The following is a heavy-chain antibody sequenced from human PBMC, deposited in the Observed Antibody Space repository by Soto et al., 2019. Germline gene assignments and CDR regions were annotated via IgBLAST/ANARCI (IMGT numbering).Heavy chain of an antibody. J-gene: IGHJ4*02. V-gene: IGHV4-31*11. D-gene: IGHD3-16*01. CDR1: GGSVSRAGYY. Sequence: QVQLQESGPGLVKSSQTLSLTCAVSGGSVSRAGYYWSWIRQLPGKDLEWIGFIYYSGSTQYNPSLKSRVTISLDTSKNQFSLKLSSVTDADTERYFCASMPIAAAYYFGYCGKGTLVPVSS. CDR3: ASMPIAAAYYFGY. CDR2: IYYSGST.